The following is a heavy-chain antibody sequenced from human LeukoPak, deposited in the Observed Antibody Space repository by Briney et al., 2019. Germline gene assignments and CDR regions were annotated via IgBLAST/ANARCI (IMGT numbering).Heavy chain of an antibody. CDR2: IYYSGST. Sequence: PSETLSLTCTVSGGSISSSSYYWGWIRQPPGKGLEWLGYIYYSGSTNYNPSLKSRVTISVDTSKNQFSLKLSSVTAADTAVYYCARLRFLQQLGPRFDPWGQGTLVTVSS. D-gene: IGHD6-13*01. J-gene: IGHJ5*02. V-gene: IGHV4-61*05. CDR3: ARLRFLQQLGPRFDP. CDR1: GGSISSSSYY.